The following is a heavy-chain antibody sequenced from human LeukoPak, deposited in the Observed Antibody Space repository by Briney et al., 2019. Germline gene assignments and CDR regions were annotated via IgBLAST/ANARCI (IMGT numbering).Heavy chain of an antibody. V-gene: IGHV4-4*07. CDR1: GDSINRYL. CDR3: ARQSDSGGYFEY. D-gene: IGHD3-10*01. Sequence: SETLSLTCSVSGDSINRYLWTWIRQPAGGGLEWIGPIYNSGTTNYKPSLKSRASMSVETPKNQFSLRLSSVTAADTAVYYCARQSDSGGYFEYWGHGIRVTVSA. J-gene: IGHJ4*01. CDR2: IYNSGTT.